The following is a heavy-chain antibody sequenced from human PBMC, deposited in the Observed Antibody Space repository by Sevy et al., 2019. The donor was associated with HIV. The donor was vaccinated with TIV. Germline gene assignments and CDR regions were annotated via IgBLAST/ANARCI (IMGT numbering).Heavy chain of an antibody. CDR2: ISSRGSTI. J-gene: IGHJ2*01. CDR1: GFTFSDYY. CDR3: ARGVEGYYDSSGYHRYFDL. D-gene: IGHD3-22*01. V-gene: IGHV3-11*01. Sequence: GGSLRLSCAASGFTFSDYYMSWIRQAPGKGLEWVSYISSRGSTIYYADSVKGRFTISRDNAKNSLYLQMNSLRAEDTAVYYCARGVEGYYDSSGYHRYFDLWGRGTLVTVSS.